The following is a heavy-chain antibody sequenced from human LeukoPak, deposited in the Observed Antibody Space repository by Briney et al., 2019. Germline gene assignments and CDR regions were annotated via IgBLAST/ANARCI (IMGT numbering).Heavy chain of an antibody. CDR3: AVIAAAGDDY. J-gene: IGHJ4*02. CDR2: IWYDGSKE. V-gene: IGHV3-33*01. CDR1: GFTFNNYG. Sequence: PGGSLRLSCAASGFTFNNYGFRWVRQAPGKGLEWVAAIWYDGSKECYADSVKGRFTISRDNSKNTLYLQMNSLRAEDTAVYYCAVIAAAGDDYWGQGTLVTVSS. D-gene: IGHD6-13*01.